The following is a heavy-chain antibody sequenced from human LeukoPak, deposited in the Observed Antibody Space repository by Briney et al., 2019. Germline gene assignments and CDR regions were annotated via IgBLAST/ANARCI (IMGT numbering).Heavy chain of an antibody. CDR3: ARSGPKTYYYDSSGYYPDY. J-gene: IGHJ4*02. Sequence: GSLRLSCVGSGFTSIAYALTWARQAPGKGLEWVAVISYDGSNKYYADSVKGRFTISRDNSKNTLYLQMNSLRAEDTAVYYCARSGPKTYYYDSSGYYPDYWGQGTLVTVSS. CDR1: GFTSIAYA. V-gene: IGHV3-30-3*01. D-gene: IGHD3-22*01. CDR2: ISYDGSNK.